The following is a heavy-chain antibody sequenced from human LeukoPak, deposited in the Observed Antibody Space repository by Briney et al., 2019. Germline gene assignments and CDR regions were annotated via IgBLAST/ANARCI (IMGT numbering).Heavy chain of an antibody. Sequence: SETLSLTCTVSGGSISSYYWSWIRQPPGKGLEWIGYIYYSGSTNYNPSLKSRVTISVDTSKNQFSLKLSSVTAADTAVYYCARPSNRIAARPIDPEAPGWFDPWGQGTLVTVSS. CDR1: GGSISSYY. J-gene: IGHJ5*02. CDR3: ARPSNRIAARPIDPEAPGWFDP. V-gene: IGHV4-59*08. D-gene: IGHD6-6*01. CDR2: IYYSGST.